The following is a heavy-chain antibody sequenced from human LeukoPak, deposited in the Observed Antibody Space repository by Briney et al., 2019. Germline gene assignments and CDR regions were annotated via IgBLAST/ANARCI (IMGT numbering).Heavy chain of an antibody. CDR1: GYTFTGYY. V-gene: IGHV1-2*02. Sequence: GASVKVSCKASGYTFTGYYMHWVRQAPGQGLEWMGWINPNSGGTNYAQKFQGRVTMTRDTSISTAYMELSRLRSDDTAVYYCARERDYYDSSGSSDLDYWGQGTLVTVSS. CDR2: INPNSGGT. CDR3: ARERDYYDSSGSSDLDY. D-gene: IGHD3-22*01. J-gene: IGHJ4*02.